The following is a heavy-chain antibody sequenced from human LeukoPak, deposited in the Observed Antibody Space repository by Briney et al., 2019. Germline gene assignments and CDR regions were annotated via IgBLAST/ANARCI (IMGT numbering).Heavy chain of an antibody. CDR3: ARRTTSWFDP. Sequence: PSQTLSLTCTVSGGSISSGGYYWSWIRQHPGEGLEWIGYIYYSGSTYYNPSLKSRVTISVDTSKNQFSLKLSSVTAADTAVYYCARRTTSWFDPWGQGTLVTVSS. CDR2: IYYSGST. D-gene: IGHD4-17*01. CDR1: GGSISSGGYY. V-gene: IGHV4-31*03. J-gene: IGHJ5*02.